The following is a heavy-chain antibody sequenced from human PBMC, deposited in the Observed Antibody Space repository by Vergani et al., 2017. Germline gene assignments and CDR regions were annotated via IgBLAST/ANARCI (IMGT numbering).Heavy chain of an antibody. CDR2: IYPGDSDT. V-gene: IGHV5-51*01. Sequence: EVQLVQSGAEVKKPGESLKISCKGSGYSFTSYWIGWVRQMPGKGLEWMGIIYPGDSDTRYSPSFQGQVTISADKSISTAYLQWSSLKASDTAMYYCARRVGKNSRWLVPKYCYYYYMDVWGKGTTVTVS. CDR3: ARRVGKNSRWLVPKYCYYYYMDV. CDR1: GYSFTSYW. J-gene: IGHJ6*03. D-gene: IGHD6-19*01.